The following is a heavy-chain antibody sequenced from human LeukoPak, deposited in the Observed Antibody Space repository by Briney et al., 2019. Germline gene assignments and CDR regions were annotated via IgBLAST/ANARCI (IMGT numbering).Heavy chain of an antibody. V-gene: IGHV1-46*01. CDR3: ARDWRNYCGY. CDR1: GYTLTELS. J-gene: IGHJ4*02. Sequence: ASVKVSCKVSGYTLTELSMHWVRQAPGQGLEWMGIINPSGGSTSYAQKFQGRVTMTRDTSTSTVYMELSSLRSEDTAVYYCARDWRNYCGYWGQGTLVTVSS. CDR2: INPSGGST.